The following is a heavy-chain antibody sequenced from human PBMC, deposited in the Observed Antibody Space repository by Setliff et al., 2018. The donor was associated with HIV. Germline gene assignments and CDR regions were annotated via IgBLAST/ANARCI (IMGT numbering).Heavy chain of an antibody. CDR3: AKDDVPRDFDI. V-gene: IGHV3-48*04. CDR1: GFTFSTYA. J-gene: IGHJ3*02. Sequence: AGGSLRLSCAASGFTFSTYAMSWVRQAPGEGLEWVSYISSSGSTIYYADSVKGRFTISRDNAKNSLYLQMNSLRAEDTAVYYCAKDDVPRDFDIWGQGTMVTVSS. CDR2: ISSSGSTI.